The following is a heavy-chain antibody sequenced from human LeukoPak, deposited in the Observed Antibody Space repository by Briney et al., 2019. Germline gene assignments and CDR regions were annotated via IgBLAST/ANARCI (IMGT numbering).Heavy chain of an antibody. CDR3: ARAFELLGIYLDY. V-gene: IGHV1-69*04. CDR1: GGTFSSYA. Sequence: GASVKVSCKASGGTFSSYAISWVRQAPGQGLEWMGRIIPILGIANYAQKFQGRVTITADKSTSTAYMELGSLRSEDTAVYYCARAFELLGIYLDYWGQGTLVTVSS. J-gene: IGHJ4*02. D-gene: IGHD7-27*01. CDR2: IIPILGIA.